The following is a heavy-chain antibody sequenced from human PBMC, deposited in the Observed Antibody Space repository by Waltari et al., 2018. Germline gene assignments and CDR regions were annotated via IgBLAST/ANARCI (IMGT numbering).Heavy chain of an antibody. J-gene: IGHJ5*02. D-gene: IGHD3-3*01. V-gene: IGHV4-30-4*08. CDR1: GGSISSGDYY. CDR3: ARGGVRFLEWSWKWAWFDP. CDR2: IYYSGRT. Sequence: QVQLQESGPGLVKPSQTLSLTCTVSGGSISSGDYYWSWIRQPPGKGLEWIGYIYYSGRTYYNPSLKSRVTISVDTSKNQFSLKLSSVTAADTAVYYCARGGVRFLEWSWKWAWFDPWGQGTLVIVSS.